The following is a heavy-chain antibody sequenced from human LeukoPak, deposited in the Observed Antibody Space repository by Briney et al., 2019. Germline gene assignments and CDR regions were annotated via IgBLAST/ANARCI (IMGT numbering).Heavy chain of an antibody. D-gene: IGHD1-26*01. J-gene: IGHJ4*02. Sequence: GGSLRLSCAASGFTFSSYNMNWVRQAPGKGLEWVSYISSSSSTIYYADSVKGRFTISRDNAKNSLYLQMNSLRAEDTAVNYCARTLGATPDYWGQGTLVTVSS. CDR1: GFTFSSYN. V-gene: IGHV3-48*01. CDR2: ISSSSSTI. CDR3: ARTLGATPDY.